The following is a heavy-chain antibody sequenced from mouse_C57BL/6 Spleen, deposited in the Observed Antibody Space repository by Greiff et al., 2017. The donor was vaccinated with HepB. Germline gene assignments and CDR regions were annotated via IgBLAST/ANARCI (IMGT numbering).Heavy chain of an antibody. D-gene: IGHD1-1*01. CDR3: ARDYGSSSFDY. CDR2: IDPSDSYT. J-gene: IGHJ2*01. V-gene: IGHV1-59*01. Sequence: QVHVKQPGAELVRPGTSVKLSCKASGYTFTSYWMHWVKQRPGQGLEWIGVIDPSDSYTNYNQKFKGKATLTVDTSSSTAYMQLSSLTSEDSAVYYCARDYGSSSFDYWGQGTTLTVSS. CDR1: GYTFTSYW.